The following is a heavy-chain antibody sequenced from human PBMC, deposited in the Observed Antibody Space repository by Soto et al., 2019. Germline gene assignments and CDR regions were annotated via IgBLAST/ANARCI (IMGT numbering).Heavy chain of an antibody. CDR1: GFTFINYG. Sequence: WGSLRLSCAASGFTFINYGIHFFRQAAVKWLEWVAVISHDGSDKYYADSMKGRFIISRDNSENTLFLNMNSLKPEDTAVYYCAKENQHLVHDYWGQGTLVTVSS. CDR3: AKENQHLVHDY. J-gene: IGHJ4*02. V-gene: IGHV3-30*18. D-gene: IGHD6-13*01. CDR2: ISHDGSDK.